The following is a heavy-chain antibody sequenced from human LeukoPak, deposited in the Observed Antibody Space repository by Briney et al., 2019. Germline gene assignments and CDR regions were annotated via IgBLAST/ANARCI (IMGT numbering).Heavy chain of an antibody. CDR2: ISGSGGST. J-gene: IGHJ4*02. Sequence: PGGSLRLSCAASGFTFSSYAMSWVRQAPGKGLEWVSAISGSGGSTYYADSVKGRFTISRDNSKNTLYLQMNSLRAEDTAVYYCAKAGPDDCSGGSCPNYFDYWGQGTLVTVSS. CDR3: AKAGPDDCSGGSCPNYFDY. CDR1: GFTFSSYA. V-gene: IGHV3-23*01. D-gene: IGHD2-15*01.